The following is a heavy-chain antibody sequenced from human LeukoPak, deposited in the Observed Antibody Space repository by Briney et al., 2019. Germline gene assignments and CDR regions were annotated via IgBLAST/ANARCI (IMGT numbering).Heavy chain of an antibody. CDR2: IYHSGST. D-gene: IGHD6-13*01. CDR3: ARAGYSSSWDYYYYYGMDV. V-gene: IGHV4-4*02. Sequence: PSETLSLTCAVSGGSISSSNWWSWVRQPPGKGLEWIGEIYHSGSTNYNPSLKSRVTMSVDKSKNQFSLKLSSVTAADTAVYYCARAGYSSSWDYYYYYGMDVWGQGTTVTVSS. CDR1: GGSISSSNW. J-gene: IGHJ6*02.